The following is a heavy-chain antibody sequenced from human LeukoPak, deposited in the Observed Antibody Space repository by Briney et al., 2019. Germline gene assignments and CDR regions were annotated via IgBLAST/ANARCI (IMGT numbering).Heavy chain of an antibody. J-gene: IGHJ3*02. CDR1: GYTFTSYG. CDR3: ARDRGEWELTLDDAFDI. D-gene: IGHD1-26*01. V-gene: IGHV1-18*01. CDR2: ISAYNGNT. Sequence: ASVKVSCKASGYTFTSYGISWVRQAPGQGLEWMGWISAYNGNTNYAQKLQGRVTMTTDTSTSTAYMELRSLRSDDTAVYYCARDRGEWELTLDDAFDIWGQGTMVTVSS.